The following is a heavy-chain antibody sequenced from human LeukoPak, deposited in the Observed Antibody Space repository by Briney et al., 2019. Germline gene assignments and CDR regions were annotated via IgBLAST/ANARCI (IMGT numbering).Heavy chain of an antibody. CDR1: GFTLDDYA. Sequence: QAGGSLRLSCAASGFTLDDYAMHWVRQAPGKGLEWVSGISWNSGSIGYADSVKGRFTISRDNAKNSLYLQMNSLRAEDTALYYCAKVSSGYDYFDYWGQGTLVTVSS. V-gene: IGHV3-9*01. J-gene: IGHJ4*02. CDR2: ISWNSGSI. CDR3: AKVSSGYDYFDY. D-gene: IGHD6-25*01.